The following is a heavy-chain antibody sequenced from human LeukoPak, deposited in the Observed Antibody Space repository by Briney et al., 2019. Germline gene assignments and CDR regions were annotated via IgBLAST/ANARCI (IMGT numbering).Heavy chain of an antibody. CDR2: ISGSGRRT. CDR1: GFTFSNSA. Sequence: GGSLRLSCAASGFTFSNSAMSWVRQAPGKGLEWVSTISGSGRRTYSADSVKGRFTISRDNSKNTLYLQMNSLRAEDTAIYYCAKKAFGGVDIWGQGTMVTVSS. CDR3: AKKAFGGVDI. D-gene: IGHD3-16*01. V-gene: IGHV3-23*01. J-gene: IGHJ3*02.